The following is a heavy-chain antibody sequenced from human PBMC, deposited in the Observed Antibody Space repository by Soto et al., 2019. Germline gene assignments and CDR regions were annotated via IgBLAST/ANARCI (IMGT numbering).Heavy chain of an antibody. CDR3: ANHLASDYGGYSAFDY. V-gene: IGHV3-23*01. CDR2: ISGSGGST. D-gene: IGHD4-17*01. Sequence: GGSLRLSCAASGFTFSTYAMSWVRQAPGKGLEWVSVISGSGGSTYYADSVKGRFTISRDNSKYTLYLQMKSLRAEDTAVYYCANHLASDYGGYSAFDYWGQGTLVTVSS. CDR1: GFTFSTYA. J-gene: IGHJ4*02.